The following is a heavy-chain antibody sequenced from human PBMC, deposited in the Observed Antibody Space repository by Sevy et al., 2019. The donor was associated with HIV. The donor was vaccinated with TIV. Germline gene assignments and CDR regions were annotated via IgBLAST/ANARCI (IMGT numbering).Heavy chain of an antibody. CDR1: GFTFSSYG. D-gene: IGHD5-12*01. CDR2: IRSDGSNK. Sequence: GGSLRLSCAASGFTFSSYGMHWVRQAPGKGLEWVAFIRSDGSNKSYADSVKGRFTISRDNSKNTLYLQMNSLRAEDTAVYYCAKAGEIVATTGDYYYYYYGLDVWGQGTTVTVSS. J-gene: IGHJ6*02. V-gene: IGHV3-30*02. CDR3: AKAGEIVATTGDYYYYYYGLDV.